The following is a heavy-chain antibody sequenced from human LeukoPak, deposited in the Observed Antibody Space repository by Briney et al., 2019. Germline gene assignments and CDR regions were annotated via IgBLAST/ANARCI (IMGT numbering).Heavy chain of an antibody. D-gene: IGHD3-22*01. J-gene: IGHJ4*02. V-gene: IGHV3-21*01. CDR1: GFTFSSYA. CDR2: ISSSSSYI. Sequence: PGRSLRLSCAASGFTFSSYAMHWVRQAPGKGLEWVSSISSSSSYIYYADSVKGRFTISRDNAKNSLYLQMNSLRAADTAVYYCARSPYYYDSSGYHLDSWGQGTLVTVSS. CDR3: ARSPYYYDSSGYHLDS.